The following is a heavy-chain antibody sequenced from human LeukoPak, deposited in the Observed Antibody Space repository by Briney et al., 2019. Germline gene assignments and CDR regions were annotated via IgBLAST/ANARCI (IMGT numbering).Heavy chain of an antibody. CDR2: INHTGST. J-gene: IGHJ4*02. CDR3: ARGWYYGSGSYFDY. CDR1: GESFSGYY. D-gene: IGHD3-10*01. Sequence: PSETLSLTCAVYGESFSGYYWSWIRQPPGKGLEWIGEINHTGSTNYNPSLKRRVTISVDTSKNQFSLKLTSVTAADTAVYYCARGWYYGSGSYFDYWGQGTLVTVSS. V-gene: IGHV4-34*01.